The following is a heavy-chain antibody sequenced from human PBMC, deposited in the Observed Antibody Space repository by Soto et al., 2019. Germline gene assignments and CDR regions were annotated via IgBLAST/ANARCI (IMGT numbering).Heavy chain of an antibody. J-gene: IGHJ5*02. V-gene: IGHV5-51*01. CDR2: IFPSDSDT. Sequence: PGESLKISCRTSGYRFTSYWIAWVSQMPGKGLEWMGIIFPSDSDTRYSPSFQGQVTISADRSTSTVFLQWASLKASDTAVYFCARKDKSGYFNWFDPWGQVTLVTVSS. CDR3: ARKDKSGYFNWFDP. D-gene: IGHD3-22*01. CDR1: GYRFTSYW.